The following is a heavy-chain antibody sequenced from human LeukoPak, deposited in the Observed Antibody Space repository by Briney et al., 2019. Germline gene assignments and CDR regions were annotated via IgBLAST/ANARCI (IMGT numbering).Heavy chain of an antibody. CDR1: GFTVSSNY. CDR2: IYSCGST. D-gene: IGHD3-9*01. J-gene: IGHJ4*02. CDR3: ARDGQITIDPSDY. Sequence: GGSLRLSCAASGFTVSSNYMSWVRQAPGKGLEWVSVIYSCGSTYYADSVKGRFTISRDNSKNTLYLQMNSLRAEDTAVYYCARDGQITIDPSDYWGQGTLVTVSS. V-gene: IGHV3-66*01.